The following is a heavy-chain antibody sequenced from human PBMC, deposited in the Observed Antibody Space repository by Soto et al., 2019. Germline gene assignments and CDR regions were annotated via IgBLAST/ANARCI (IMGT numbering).Heavy chain of an antibody. Sequence: ETLSLTCTVSGISITSSYWNWFRQSPGKGLEWIGQISDRGDINYNPPLESRVAISTDTSKNQVSLTLTAVNAADTAVYFCARGRHWFGPWGQGTLVTVSS. V-gene: IGHV4-59*08. CDR1: GISITSSY. CDR3: ARGRHWFGP. CDR2: ISDRGDI. J-gene: IGHJ5*02.